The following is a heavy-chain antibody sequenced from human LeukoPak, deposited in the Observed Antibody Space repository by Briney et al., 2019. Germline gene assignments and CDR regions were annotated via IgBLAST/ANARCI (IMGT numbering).Heavy chain of an antibody. CDR1: GYTFTSYG. Sequence: GASVKVSCKASGYTFTSYGISWVRQAPGQGLEWMGGISAYNGNTNYAQKLQGRVTMTTDTSTSTAYMELRSLRSDDTAVYYCARQRSYSGSYYFDYWGQGTLVTVSS. CDR2: ISAYNGNT. D-gene: IGHD1-26*01. V-gene: IGHV1-18*01. J-gene: IGHJ4*02. CDR3: ARQRSYSGSYYFDY.